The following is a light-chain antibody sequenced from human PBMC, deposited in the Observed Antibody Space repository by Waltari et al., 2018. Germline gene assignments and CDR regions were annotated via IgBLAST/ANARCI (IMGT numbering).Light chain of an antibody. J-gene: IGKJ2*03. V-gene: IGKV3-15*01. CDR3: QQYKNWPYS. CDR1: QTIRNN. CDR2: GES. Sequence: EIVMTQSPVTLSVSPGERATLPCRASQTIRNNLAWYQQRPGQAPRLLIYGESTRAPGIPARFTGTGSGTAFTLTISSPQSEDFSIYFCQQYKNWPYSFGQGTKLEIK.